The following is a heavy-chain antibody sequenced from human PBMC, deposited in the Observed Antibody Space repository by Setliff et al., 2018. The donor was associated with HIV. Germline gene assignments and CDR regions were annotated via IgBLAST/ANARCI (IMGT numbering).Heavy chain of an antibody. Sequence: PSETLSLTCAVSGHSISSGYYWGWIRQPPGKGLEWIGSIYHSGSTYYNPSLKSRVTISVDTSKNQFSLKLSSVTAADTAVYYCARQIAVAATSHYFDYWGQGTLVTVSS. D-gene: IGHD6-19*01. CDR3: ARQIAVAATSHYFDY. J-gene: IGHJ4*02. V-gene: IGHV4-38-2*01. CDR2: IYHSGST. CDR1: GHSISSGYY.